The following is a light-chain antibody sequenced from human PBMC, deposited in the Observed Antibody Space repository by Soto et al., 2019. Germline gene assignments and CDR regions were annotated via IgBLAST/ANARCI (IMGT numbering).Light chain of an antibody. V-gene: IGKV3-11*01. Sequence: IVLTQSPATLSLSPGERATLSCRASQSLINFVAWYQHKPGQPPRLLIYDASNRATGIPARFSGSGSGTEFTLTISSLQSEDFAVYYCQQYNNWPSLTFGGGTKVDIK. J-gene: IGKJ4*01. CDR2: DAS. CDR3: QQYNNWPSLT. CDR1: QSLINF.